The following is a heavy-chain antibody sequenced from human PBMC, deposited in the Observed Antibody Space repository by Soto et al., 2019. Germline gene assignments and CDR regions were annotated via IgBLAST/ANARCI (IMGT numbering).Heavy chain of an antibody. D-gene: IGHD2-2*01. Sequence: PSETLSLTCTVSGGSISSYYWSWIRQPPGKGLEWIGYIYYSGSTNYSPSLKSRVTISVDTSKNQFSLKLSSVTAADTAVYYCARDQSQLLSTGNWFDPWGQGTLVTVSS. J-gene: IGHJ5*02. CDR3: ARDQSQLLSTGNWFDP. CDR2: IYYSGST. V-gene: IGHV4-59*01. CDR1: GGSISSYY.